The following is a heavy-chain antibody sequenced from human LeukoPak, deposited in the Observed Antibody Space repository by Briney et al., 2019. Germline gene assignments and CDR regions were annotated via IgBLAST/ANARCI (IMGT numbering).Heavy chain of an antibody. Sequence: GGSLRLSCAASGFTFSSYWMHWVRQAPGKGLVWVSRINSDGSSTSYADSVKGRFTISRDNAKNTLYLQMNSLRAEDTAVYYCARGGGYSYGKPHFDYWGQGTLVTVSS. CDR3: ARGGGYSYGKPHFDY. CDR2: INSDGSST. J-gene: IGHJ4*02. CDR1: GFTFSSYW. D-gene: IGHD5-18*01. V-gene: IGHV3-74*01.